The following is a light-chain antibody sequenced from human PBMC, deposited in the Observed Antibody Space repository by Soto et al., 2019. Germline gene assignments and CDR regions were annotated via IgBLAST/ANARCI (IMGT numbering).Light chain of an antibody. CDR3: QQYGSSST. CDR1: QSVNKY. J-gene: IGKJ5*01. Sequence: EIVLTQSPATLSLSPGERATLSCRASQSVNKYLAWYRQKPGQAPRLLIYGASSRRTGMPDRFSGSGSGTDFTLTISRLEPEDVAVYYCQQYGSSSTFGQGTRLQVK. V-gene: IGKV3-20*01. CDR2: GAS.